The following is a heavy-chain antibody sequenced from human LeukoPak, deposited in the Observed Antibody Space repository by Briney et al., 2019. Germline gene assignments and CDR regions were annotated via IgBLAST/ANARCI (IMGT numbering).Heavy chain of an antibody. D-gene: IGHD3-16*01. Sequence: PSETLSLTCTVSGGSISSGTYSWNWIRQPAGKGLEWIGRFFNNGSTNYNPSLKSRVTISADASRNQFYLILTSVTAADAALYYCARAFHYGYYLDYWGQGTQVTVSA. J-gene: IGHJ4*02. CDR3: ARAFHYGYYLDY. CDR1: GGSISSGTYS. V-gene: IGHV4-61*02. CDR2: FFNNGST.